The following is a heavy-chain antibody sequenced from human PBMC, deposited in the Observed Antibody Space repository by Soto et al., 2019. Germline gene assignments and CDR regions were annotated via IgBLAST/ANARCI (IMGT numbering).Heavy chain of an antibody. Sequence: EASVKVSCKASGGTFSSYTISWVRQAPGQGLEWMGRIIPILGIANYAQKFQGRVTITADKSTSTAYMGLSSLRSEDTAVYYCATNLVAGTLAPRAWGQGTLVTVSS. J-gene: IGHJ5*02. D-gene: IGHD6-19*01. CDR1: GGTFSSYT. CDR3: ATNLVAGTLAPRA. CDR2: IIPILGIA. V-gene: IGHV1-69*02.